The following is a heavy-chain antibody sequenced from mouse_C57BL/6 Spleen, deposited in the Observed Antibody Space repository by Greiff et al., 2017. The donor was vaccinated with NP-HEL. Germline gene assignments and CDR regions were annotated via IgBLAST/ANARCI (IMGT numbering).Heavy chain of an antibody. CDR1: GFTFNTYA. CDR2: IRSKSSNYAT. J-gene: IGHJ1*03. D-gene: IGHD1-1*01. V-gene: IGHV10-3*01. CDR3: VRSYYYGSSYWYFDV. Sequence: VQLVESGGGLVQPKGSLKLSCAASGFTFNTYAMHWVRQAPGKGLEWVARIRSKSSNYATYYADSVKDRFTISRDDSQSMLSLQMNNLKTEDTAMYYCVRSYYYGSSYWYFDVWGTGTTVTVSS.